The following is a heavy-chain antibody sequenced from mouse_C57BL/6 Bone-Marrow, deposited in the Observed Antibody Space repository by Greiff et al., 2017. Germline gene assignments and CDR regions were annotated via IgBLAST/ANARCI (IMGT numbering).Heavy chain of an antibody. V-gene: IGHV1-81*01. CDR3: ARWDYYYGSSPAWFAY. J-gene: IGHJ3*01. CDR1: GYTFTSYG. Sequence: QVQLQHSGAELARPGASVKLSCKASGYTFTSYGISWVKQRTGQGLEWIGEIYPRSGNTYYNEKFKGKATLTADKSSSTAYMELRSLTSEDSAVYFSARWDYYYGSSPAWFAYWGQGTLVTVSA. CDR2: IYPRSGNT. D-gene: IGHD1-1*01.